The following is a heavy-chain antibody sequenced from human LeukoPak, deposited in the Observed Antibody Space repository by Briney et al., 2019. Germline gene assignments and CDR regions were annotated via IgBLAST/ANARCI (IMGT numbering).Heavy chain of an antibody. J-gene: IGHJ4*02. D-gene: IGHD6-6*01. CDR2: LSSSSSTI. CDR3: ARATLAVQYYFDY. CDR1: GFTFSSYS. V-gene: IGHV3-48*02. Sequence: GGSLRLSCAASGFTFSSYSMNWVRQAPGKGLEWLSYLSSSSSTIYYADSVKGRFTISRDNAQNSLYLQMNSLRDEGTAVYYCARATLAVQYYFDYWGQGTLVTVSS.